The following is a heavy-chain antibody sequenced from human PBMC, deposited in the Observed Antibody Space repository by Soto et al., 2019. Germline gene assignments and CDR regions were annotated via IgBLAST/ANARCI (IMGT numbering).Heavy chain of an antibody. CDR1: GFTFSSYA. V-gene: IGHV3-30-3*01. CDR3: ARDQGTQWAFDI. J-gene: IGHJ3*02. CDR2: ISYDGSNK. Sequence: GGSLRLSCAASGFTFSSYAMHWVRQAPGKGLEWVAVISYDGSNKYYADSVKGRFTISRDNSKNTLYLQMNSLRAEDTAVYYCARDQGTQWAFDIWGQGTMVTVSS. D-gene: IGHD2-8*01.